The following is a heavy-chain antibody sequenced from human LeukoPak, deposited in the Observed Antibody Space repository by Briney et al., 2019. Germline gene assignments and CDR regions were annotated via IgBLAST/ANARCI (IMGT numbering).Heavy chain of an antibody. CDR3: AKDRNIGLDAIDV. J-gene: IGHJ3*01. D-gene: IGHD2/OR15-2a*01. V-gene: IGHV3-30*18. CDR2: TSFDGTVR. Sequence: PGRSLRLSCVASGFGFDTNGMHWVRQAPGMGLEWVALTSFDGTVRHYADSVKGRFTISRDNSKNTLFLQMNNLRPEDTAVYYCAKDRNIGLDAIDVWGQGTMVTVSP. CDR1: GFGFDTNG.